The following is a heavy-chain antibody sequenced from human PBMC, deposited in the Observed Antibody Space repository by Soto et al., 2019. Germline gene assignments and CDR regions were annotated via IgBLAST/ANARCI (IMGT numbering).Heavy chain of an antibody. CDR3: GREVEDYSSSSNWFDP. CDR1: GGSMSSGDYY. CDR2: ISHSGNT. J-gene: IGHJ5*02. Sequence: QVQLQESGPGLVNPSQTLSLTCTVSGGSMSSGDYYWSWIRQPPGKGLEWIGYISHSGNTYYNPSLRSRIALSVDTSKNQFSLQVTSVTAADTAVYYGGREVEDYSSSSNWFDPWGQGTLVAVSS. D-gene: IGHD6-6*01. V-gene: IGHV4-30-4*01.